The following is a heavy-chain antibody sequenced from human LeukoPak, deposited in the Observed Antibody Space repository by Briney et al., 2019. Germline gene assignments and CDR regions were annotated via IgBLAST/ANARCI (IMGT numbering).Heavy chain of an antibody. D-gene: IGHD2-21*02. CDR2: ISSSSSYI. J-gene: IGHJ1*01. CDR3: ARAAVTAIFGVEYFQH. Sequence: LRPSCAPSRVTPTSYSMTSVRQAPGKGLESVSSISSSSSYIYYADPVKGRFTISRDNAKNSLYLQMNSLRAEDTAVYYCARAAVTAIFGVEYFQHWGQGTLVTVSS. CDR1: RVTPTSYS. V-gene: IGHV3-21*01.